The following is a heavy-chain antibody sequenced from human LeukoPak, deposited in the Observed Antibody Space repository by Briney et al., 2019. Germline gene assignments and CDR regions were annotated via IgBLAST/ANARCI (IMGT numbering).Heavy chain of an antibody. D-gene: IGHD6-6*01. CDR1: GFTFSSYA. J-gene: IGHJ4*02. CDR3: AIEGSSSLTLDY. V-gene: IGHV3-23*01. Sequence: GGSLRLSCAASGFTFSSYAMSWVRQAPGNGLEWVSAISGSDGSTYYADSVKGRFTICRDKSKNTLYLQMNSLRAEDTAIYYCAIEGSSSLTLDYWGQGTLVTVSS. CDR2: ISGSDGST.